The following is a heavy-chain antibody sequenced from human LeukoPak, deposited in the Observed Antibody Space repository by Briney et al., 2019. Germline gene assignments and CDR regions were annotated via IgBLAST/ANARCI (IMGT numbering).Heavy chain of an antibody. D-gene: IGHD5-24*01. V-gene: IGHV3-23*01. J-gene: IGHJ4*02. CDR1: GCTFSSYA. CDR2: ISGSGGST. Sequence: SGGSLRLSCAASGCTFSSYAMSWVRQAPGKGLEWVSAISGSGGSTYYADSVKGRFTISRDNSKSTLFLQMNSLRAEDTAVYYCAKDPRVGSRVATPCHWGQGTLVTVSS. CDR3: AKDPRVGSRVATPCH.